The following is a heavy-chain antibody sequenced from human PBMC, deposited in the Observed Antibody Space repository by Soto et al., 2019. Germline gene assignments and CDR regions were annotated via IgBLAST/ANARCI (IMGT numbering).Heavy chain of an antibody. CDR1: GFTFSSYN. V-gene: IGHV3-64*02. CDR3: ARARCSSGQCYYFAY. Sequence: EVQLVESGEGLVHPGGSLRLSCAASGFTFSSYNIHWIRQAPGKELEFVSAISRRGDRTYYADSVKVRCILTRENSRNAVWLQMGSLRAEDMAVYYCARARCSSGQCYYFAYWGRGALVSVSS. J-gene: IGHJ4*02. D-gene: IGHD2-15*01. CDR2: ISRRGDRT.